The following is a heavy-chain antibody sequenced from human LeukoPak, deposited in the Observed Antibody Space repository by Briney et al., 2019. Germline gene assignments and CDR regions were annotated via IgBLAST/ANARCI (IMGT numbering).Heavy chain of an antibody. V-gene: IGHV3-74*01. D-gene: IGHD2-2*01. CDR3: ARGGKLEPTAMPS. CDR1: GFTFRTYW. CDR2: INPDGSST. Sequence: GGSLRLSCVASGFTFRTYWMYWVRQAPGKGLVWLSRINPDGSSTTYADSVKGRFTISRDNAKNMLYLQINSLRVEDTAIYYCARGGKLEPTAMPSWGQGSLVVVSS. J-gene: IGHJ5*02.